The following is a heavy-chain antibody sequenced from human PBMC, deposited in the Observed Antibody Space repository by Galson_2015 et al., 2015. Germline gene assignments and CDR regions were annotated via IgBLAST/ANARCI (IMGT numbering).Heavy chain of an antibody. J-gene: IGHJ4*02. CDR1: GYTFTTYY. Sequence: SVKVSCKASGYTFTTYYIHWVRQAPGQGLEWMGIINPSGGSTSYAQRFQGRVTMTRDTSTSTVYMELNSLRAEDTALYYCAKRKYCSSTTCYGFEYWGQGTLATVSS. CDR2: INPSGGST. D-gene: IGHD2-2*01. V-gene: IGHV1-46*01. CDR3: AKRKYCSSTTCYGFEY.